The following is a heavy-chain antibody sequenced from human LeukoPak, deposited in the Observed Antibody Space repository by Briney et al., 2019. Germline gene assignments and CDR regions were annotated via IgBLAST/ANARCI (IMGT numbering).Heavy chain of an antibody. V-gene: IGHV4-38-2*01. CDR2: IYHSGST. J-gene: IGHJ5*02. CDR1: GYSISSGYY. D-gene: IGHD6-6*01. Sequence: PSETLSLTCAVSGYSISSGYYWGWIRPPPGKGLEWIGDIYHSGSTYYNPSLKSRVTISVDTSKNQFSLKLSSVTAADTAVYYCARGAYSSSSLVWFDPWGQGTLVTVSS. CDR3: ARGAYSSSSLVWFDP.